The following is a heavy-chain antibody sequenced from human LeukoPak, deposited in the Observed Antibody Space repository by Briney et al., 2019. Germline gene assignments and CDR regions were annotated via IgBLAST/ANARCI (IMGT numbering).Heavy chain of an antibody. J-gene: IGHJ4*02. Sequence: SGPTLVKPTQPLTLTCSFSGFSLTTSGVGVGWIRQPPGKALEWLAIIYWGDDKRYSPSLKSRLTITKDTSKNQVILTMTSMDPVDTATYYCAHTGGRYWGQGTLVTVSS. CDR2: IYWGDDK. CDR3: AHTGGRY. CDR1: GFSLTTSGVG. V-gene: IGHV2-5*02. D-gene: IGHD3-9*01.